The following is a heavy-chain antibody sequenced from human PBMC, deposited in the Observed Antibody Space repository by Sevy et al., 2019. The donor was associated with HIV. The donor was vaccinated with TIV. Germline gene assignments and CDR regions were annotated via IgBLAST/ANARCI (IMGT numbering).Heavy chain of an antibody. CDR2: ISYSGNT. CDR1: GGSISSGGYY. CDR3: AGGVVAAGFDY. Sequence: SETLSLTCTVSGGSISSGGYYWSWIRQHPGKGLEWIGYISYSGNTYYNPSLKSRLSMSLDTSKKQFSLNLSSVTAADTAVYFCAGGVVAAGFDYWGQGTLVTVSS. V-gene: IGHV4-31*03. D-gene: IGHD2-15*01. J-gene: IGHJ4*02.